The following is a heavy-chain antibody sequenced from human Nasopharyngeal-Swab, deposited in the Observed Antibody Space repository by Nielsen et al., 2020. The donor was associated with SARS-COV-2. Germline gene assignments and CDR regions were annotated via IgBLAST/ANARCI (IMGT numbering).Heavy chain of an antibody. CDR2: IFYSGSN. Sequence: SETLSLTCTVPGGSISGYYWSWIRQPPGKGLEWIGHIFYSGSNTYNPSLRSRVTISVDTSKNQFSLRRSSVTAADTAVYFCARRGNSYGGNWFDSWCLGSLVVVSS. V-gene: IGHV4-59*01. CDR1: GGSISGYY. D-gene: IGHD2/OR15-2a*01. CDR3: ARRGNSYGGNWFDS. J-gene: IGHJ5*01.